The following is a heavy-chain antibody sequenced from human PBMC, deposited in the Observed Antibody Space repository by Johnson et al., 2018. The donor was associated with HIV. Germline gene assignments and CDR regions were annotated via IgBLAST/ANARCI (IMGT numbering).Heavy chain of an antibody. Sequence: VQLVESGGGVVQPGGSLRLSCAASGFTFSSYGMTWVRQPPGKGLEWVSGINWNGGSIAYADSVKGRFTISRDNAKNSLYLQMNSLRAEDTALYYCARDGYYDSGSDPLDIWGQGTMVTVSS. V-gene: IGHV3-20*04. CDR1: GFTFSSYG. CDR3: ARDGYYDSGSDPLDI. CDR2: INWNGGSI. D-gene: IGHD3-10*01. J-gene: IGHJ3*02.